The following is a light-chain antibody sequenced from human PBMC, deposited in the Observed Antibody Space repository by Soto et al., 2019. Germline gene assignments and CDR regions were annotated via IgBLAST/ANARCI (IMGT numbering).Light chain of an antibody. CDR1: QNINNW. J-gene: IGKJ1*01. CDR3: QHMRT. V-gene: IGKV1-5*01. Sequence: DRVAITCRASQNINNWIAWYQQKPGKAPKFLIYDASTLESGVPSRFSGSGFGTEFIITISSLQPDDFGSYYCQHMRTFGQGTNV. CDR2: DAS.